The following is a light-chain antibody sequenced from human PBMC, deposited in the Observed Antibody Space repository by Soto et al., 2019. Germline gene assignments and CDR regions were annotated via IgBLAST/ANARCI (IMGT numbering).Light chain of an antibody. Sequence: QSVSTQSPSVSADPGQKVTISCSGSSSNIGNNYVSWYQQLPGTAPKLLIYDNNKRPSGIPDRFSGSKSGTSGTLDITGLQTGDEADYYCATWDGSLPGEVFGGGTKLTVL. J-gene: IGLJ2*01. CDR1: SSNIGNNY. CDR3: ATWDGSLPGEV. CDR2: DNN. V-gene: IGLV1-51*01.